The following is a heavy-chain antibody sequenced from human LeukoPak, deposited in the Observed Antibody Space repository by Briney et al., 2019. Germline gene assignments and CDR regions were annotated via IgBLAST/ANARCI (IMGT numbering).Heavy chain of an antibody. Sequence: GESMKISCKGSGYSFTNYWIGWGRQMPGKRVEWVGIIHPGDSNTVCRPSFPGQVHTSPANSIDPAYLMWTNLRTSDTAMYYCVRSPIDGYTYGVDDIWGQGTMVTVSS. CDR1: GYSFTNYW. D-gene: IGHD5-24*01. V-gene: IGHV5-51*01. CDR2: IHPGDSNT. J-gene: IGHJ3*02. CDR3: VRSPIDGYTYGVDDI.